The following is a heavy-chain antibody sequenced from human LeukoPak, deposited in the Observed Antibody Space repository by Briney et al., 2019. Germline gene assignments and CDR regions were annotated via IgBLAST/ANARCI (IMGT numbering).Heavy chain of an antibody. CDR1: GFTFSSYS. Sequence: PGGSLRLSCAASGFTFSSYSMNWVRQAPGKDLEWVGRIKTNTDGEPTDYAAPVEGRFVISRDDSKKTLYLQMNSLRVDDTALYFCTTGIDDGGGYWGQGTMVTVSS. CDR3: TTGIDDGGGY. CDR2: IKTNTDGEPT. V-gene: IGHV3-15*07. J-gene: IGHJ4*02. D-gene: IGHD1-1*01.